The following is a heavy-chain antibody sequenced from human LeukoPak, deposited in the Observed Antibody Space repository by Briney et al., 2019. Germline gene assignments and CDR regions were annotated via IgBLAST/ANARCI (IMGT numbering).Heavy chain of an antibody. V-gene: IGHV1-2*02. Sequence: ASVKVSCKASGYTFTGYYMHWVRQAPGQGLEWMGWINPNSGGTNYAQKFQGRVTMTRDTSISTAHMELSRLRSDDTAVYYCARDQERLNGSGSYYNAEGYYYYGMDVWGQGTTVTVSS. CDR1: GYTFTGYY. CDR3: ARDQERLNGSGSYYNAEGYYYYGMDV. CDR2: INPNSGGT. J-gene: IGHJ6*02. D-gene: IGHD3-10*01.